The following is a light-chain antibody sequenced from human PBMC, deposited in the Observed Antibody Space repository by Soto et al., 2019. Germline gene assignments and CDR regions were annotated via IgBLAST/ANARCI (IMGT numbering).Light chain of an antibody. J-gene: IGKJ5*01. CDR3: CQRSNSCSIT. Sequence: ETVVTQSPTTLSVSPGGRATLSCRASQSVSSYLAWYQQKPGQAPRLLIYDASNRAPGIPARFSGSGSGTDFTLSISMEPQEDFVYYCCQRSNSCSITFGQGTRLEIK. CDR2: DAS. CDR1: QSVSSY. V-gene: IGKV3-11*01.